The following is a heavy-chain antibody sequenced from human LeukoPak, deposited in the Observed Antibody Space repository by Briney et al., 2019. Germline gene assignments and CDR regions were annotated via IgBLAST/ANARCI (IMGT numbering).Heavy chain of an antibody. CDR1: GFTFSSYG. V-gene: IGHV3-30*18. CDR2: ISYDGSNK. J-gene: IGHJ6*02. CDR3: AKEQGPYYYYGMDV. Sequence: PGGYLRLSCAASGFTFSSYGMHWVRQAPGKGLEWVAVISYDGSNKYYADSVKGRFTISRDNSKNTLYLQMNSLRAEDTAVYYCAKEQGPYYYYGMDVWGQGTTVTVSS.